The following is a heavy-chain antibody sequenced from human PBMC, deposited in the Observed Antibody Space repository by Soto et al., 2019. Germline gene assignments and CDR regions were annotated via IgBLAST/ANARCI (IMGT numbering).Heavy chain of an antibody. Sequence: GASVKVSCKASGYTFTSYGISWVRQAPGQGLEWMGWISAYNGNTNYAQKLQGRVTMTTDTSTSTAYMELRSLRSDDTAVYYCAREGPVDTAMVKAVLYYYYGMDVWGQGTTVTVSS. CDR1: GYTFTSYG. D-gene: IGHD5-18*01. J-gene: IGHJ6*02. CDR3: AREGPVDTAMVKAVLYYYYGMDV. CDR2: ISAYNGNT. V-gene: IGHV1-18*01.